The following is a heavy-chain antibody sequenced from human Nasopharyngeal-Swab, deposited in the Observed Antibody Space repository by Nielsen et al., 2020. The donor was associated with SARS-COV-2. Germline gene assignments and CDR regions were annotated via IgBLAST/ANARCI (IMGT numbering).Heavy chain of an antibody. CDR1: GFTFGDYA. CDR3: TRAEFQLRPDAFDI. V-gene: IGHV3-49*04. D-gene: IGHD1-26*01. CDR2: IRSKAYGGTT. Sequence: GESLKISCPASGFTFGDYAMSWVRQAPGKGLEWVGFIRSKAYGGTTEYAASVKGRFTISRDDSKSIAYLQMHSLKTEDTAVYYCTRAEFQLRPDAFDIWGQGTMVTVSS. J-gene: IGHJ3*02.